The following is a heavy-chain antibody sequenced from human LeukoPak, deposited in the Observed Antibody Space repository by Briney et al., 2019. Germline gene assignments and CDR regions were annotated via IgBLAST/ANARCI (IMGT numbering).Heavy chain of an antibody. Sequence: SETLSLTCAVYGGSFSGYYWSWIRQPPGKGLEWIGEINHSGSTNYNPSLKSRVTISVDTSKNQFSLKLSSVTAADTVVYYCARVDITAAGTRWVDYWGQGTLVTVSS. CDR1: GGSFSGYY. CDR2: INHSGST. CDR3: ARVDITAAGTRWVDY. D-gene: IGHD6-13*01. J-gene: IGHJ4*02. V-gene: IGHV4-34*01.